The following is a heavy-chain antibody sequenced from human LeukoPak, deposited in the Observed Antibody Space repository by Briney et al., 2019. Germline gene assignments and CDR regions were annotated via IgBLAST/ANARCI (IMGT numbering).Heavy chain of an antibody. CDR1: GGSISSYY. CDR2: IYYSGST. J-gene: IGHJ4*02. D-gene: IGHD6-19*01. V-gene: IGHV4-59*01. Sequence: SETLSLTCTVSGGSISSYYWSWIRQPPGKGLEWIGYIYYSGSTNYNPSLKSRVTISVDTSKNQFSLKLSSVTAADTAVYYCARVVAGTSYFDYWGQGTLVTVSS. CDR3: ARVVAGTSYFDY.